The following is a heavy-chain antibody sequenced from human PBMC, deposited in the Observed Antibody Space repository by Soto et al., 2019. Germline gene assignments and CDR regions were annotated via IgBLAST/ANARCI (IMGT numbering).Heavy chain of an antibody. V-gene: IGHV4-59*01. Sequence: KPSETLSLTCTVSGGSISSYYWSWIRQPPGKGLEWIGYIYYSGSTNYNPSLKSRVTISVDTSKNQFSLKLSSVTAADTAVYYCARGGSKYGMDVWGQGTTVTVSS. CDR2: IYYSGST. J-gene: IGHJ6*02. D-gene: IGHD2-2*01. CDR3: ARGGSKYGMDV. CDR1: GGSISSYY.